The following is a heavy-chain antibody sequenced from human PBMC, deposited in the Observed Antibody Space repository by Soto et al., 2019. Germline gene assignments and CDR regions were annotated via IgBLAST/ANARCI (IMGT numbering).Heavy chain of an antibody. D-gene: IGHD6-13*01. J-gene: IGHJ1*01. CDR1: GFTVSSNY. Sequence: EVQLVESGGGLVQPGGSLRLSCAASGFTVSSNYMSWVRQAPVKGLEWVSVIYSGGSTYYADSVKGRFTIYRHNSKNTLYLQMNSLRAEDTAVYYCARCIAAAGTEYFQHWGQGTLVTVSS. CDR3: ARCIAAAGTEYFQH. CDR2: IYSGGST. V-gene: IGHV3-53*04.